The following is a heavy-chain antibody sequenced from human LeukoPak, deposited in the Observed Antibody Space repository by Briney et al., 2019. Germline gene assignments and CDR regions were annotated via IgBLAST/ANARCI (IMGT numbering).Heavy chain of an antibody. J-gene: IGHJ4*02. D-gene: IGHD4-11*01. Sequence: GGSLRLSCAASGFTFSSFDMYWVRQAPGKGLEWVSAISGNGDTTYYADSVKGRFAISRDNSGNTVYLQLKNLRAEDTAIYYCTKESPYGNNRLYYFDYWGQGTLVTASS. CDR3: TKESPYGNNRLYYFDY. CDR2: ISGNGDTT. CDR1: GFTFSSFD. V-gene: IGHV3-23*01.